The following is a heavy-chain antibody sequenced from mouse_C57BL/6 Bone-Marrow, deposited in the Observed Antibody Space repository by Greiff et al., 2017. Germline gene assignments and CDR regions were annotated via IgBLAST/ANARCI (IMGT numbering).Heavy chain of an antibody. CDR2: INPNYGST. V-gene: IGHV1-39*01. CDR3: ARWGLGGGFAD. CDR1: GYSFTDYN. J-gene: IGHJ3*01. Sequence: VQLQQSGPELVKPGASVKISCKASGYSFTDYNMNWVKQSHGKSLEWIGVINPNYGSTSYNQKFKGKATLTVDQSSSTAYMQLNSLTSEDSAVDNCARWGLGGGFADWGQGTLVTVSA. D-gene: IGHD4-1*01.